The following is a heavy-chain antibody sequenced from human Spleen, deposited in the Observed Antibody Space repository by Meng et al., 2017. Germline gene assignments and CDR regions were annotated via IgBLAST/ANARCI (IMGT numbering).Heavy chain of an antibody. Sequence: GESLKISCAASGLIFSDYDMYWIRQTPGKGLEWVSYIRGDGSDMNTADSVKGRFTISRDNADNSLFLQMNSLRAEDTGVYYCARKGYLGDFDYWGQGTLVTVSS. CDR2: IRGDGSDM. CDR1: GLIFSDYD. CDR3: ARKGYLGDFDY. V-gene: IGHV3-11*01. D-gene: IGHD5-18*01. J-gene: IGHJ4*02.